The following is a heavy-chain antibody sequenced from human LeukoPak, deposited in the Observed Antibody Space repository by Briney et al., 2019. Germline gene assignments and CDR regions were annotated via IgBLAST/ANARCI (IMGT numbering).Heavy chain of an antibody. CDR2: ISAYNGNT. CDR1: GYTFTSYG. Sequence: GASVKVSCKASGYTFTSYGISWVRQAPGQGLEWMGWISAYNGNTNYAQKLQGRVTMTTDTSTSTAYMELRSLRSDDTAVYYCARGVPVAGTGSAFDIWGQGTMVTVSS. V-gene: IGHV1-18*01. D-gene: IGHD6-19*01. CDR3: ARGVPVAGTGSAFDI. J-gene: IGHJ3*02.